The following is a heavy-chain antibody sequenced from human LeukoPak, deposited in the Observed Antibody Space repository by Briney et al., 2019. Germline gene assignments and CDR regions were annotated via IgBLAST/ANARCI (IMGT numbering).Heavy chain of an antibody. CDR2: INHSGST. J-gene: IGHJ4*02. CDR3: ARHIQYSDNTGCYYYFDA. CDR1: GGSFSGYY. D-gene: IGHD2-21*01. V-gene: IGHV4-34*01. Sequence: SETLSLTCAVYGGSFSGYYWSWIRQPPGKGLEWIGEINHSGSTNYNPSLKSRVTISVDTSKNQFSLKLSSVTAADTAVYYCARHIQYSDNTGCYYYFDAWGRGTLVTVSS.